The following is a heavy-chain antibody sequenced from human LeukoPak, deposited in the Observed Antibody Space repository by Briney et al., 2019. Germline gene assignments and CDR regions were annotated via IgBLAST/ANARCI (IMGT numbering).Heavy chain of an antibody. J-gene: IGHJ4*02. Sequence: SETLSLTCTVSGGSISSYYWSWIRQPPGKGLEWIGYIYYSGSTNYNSSLKSRVTISVDTSKNQFSLKLSSVTAADTAVYYCARALDYGDKLDYWGQGTLVTVSS. D-gene: IGHD4-17*01. CDR1: GGSISSYY. V-gene: IGHV4-59*01. CDR2: IYYSGST. CDR3: ARALDYGDKLDY.